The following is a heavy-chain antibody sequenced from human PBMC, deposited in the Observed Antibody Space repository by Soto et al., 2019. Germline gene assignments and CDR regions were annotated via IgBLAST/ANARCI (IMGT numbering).Heavy chain of an antibody. CDR1: GGSISSGGYY. CDR3: ARKSRGWYLDWFDP. J-gene: IGHJ5*02. CDR2: INHSGST. D-gene: IGHD6-19*01. Sequence: PSETLSLTCTVSGGSISSGGYYWSWIRQPPGKGLEWIGEINHSGSTNYNPSLKSRVTISVDTSKNQFSLKLSSVTAADTAVYYSARKSRGWYLDWFDPWGQGTLVNVSS. V-gene: IGHV4-39*07.